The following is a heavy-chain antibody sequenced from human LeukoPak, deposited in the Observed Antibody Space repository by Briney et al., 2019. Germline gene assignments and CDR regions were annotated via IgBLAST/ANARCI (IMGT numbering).Heavy chain of an antibody. J-gene: IGHJ3*02. CDR2: ISGSGGST. CDR1: GFTFSSYD. Sequence: GGSLRLSCAASGFTFSSYDMSWVRQAPGKGLEWVSVISGSGGSTYYADSVKGRFTISRDNSKNTLYLQMNSLRAEDTAVYYCAKDRAGIAAADDAFDIWGQGTMVTVSS. CDR3: AKDRAGIAAADDAFDI. D-gene: IGHD6-13*01. V-gene: IGHV3-23*01.